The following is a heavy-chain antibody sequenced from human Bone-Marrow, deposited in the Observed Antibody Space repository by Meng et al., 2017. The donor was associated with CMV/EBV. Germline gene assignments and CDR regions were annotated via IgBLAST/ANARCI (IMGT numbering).Heavy chain of an antibody. CDR2: NYPGGSDT. CDR3: ARQFPFCSGGTCLSNWFDP. CDR1: FADYW. V-gene: IGHV5-51*01. D-gene: IGHD2-15*01. J-gene: IGHJ5*02. Sequence: FADYWSGCVRRMAVKGLRWMGINYPGGSDTRSNPSIRDQVTVSADNSISTTNLQWSSLRASDTDMYFCARQFPFCSGGTCLSNWFDPWGQGTLVTVSS.